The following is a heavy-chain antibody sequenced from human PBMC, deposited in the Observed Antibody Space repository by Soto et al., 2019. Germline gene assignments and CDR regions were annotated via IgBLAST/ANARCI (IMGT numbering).Heavy chain of an antibody. J-gene: IGHJ6*04. V-gene: IGHV3-23*01. D-gene: IGHD5-18*01. Sequence: GGSLRLSCAASGFTFSSYAMSWVRQAPGKGLEWVSAISGSGGSTYYADSVKGRFTISRDNSKNTLYLQMNSLRAEDTAVYYCARDTSGYSYGLFYYYGMDVWGKGTTVTVYS. CDR3: ARDTSGYSYGLFYYYGMDV. CDR2: ISGSGGST. CDR1: GFTFSSYA.